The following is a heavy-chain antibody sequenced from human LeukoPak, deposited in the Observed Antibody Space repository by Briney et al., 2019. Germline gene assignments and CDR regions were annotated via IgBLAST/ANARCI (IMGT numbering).Heavy chain of an antibody. V-gene: IGHV3-23*01. D-gene: IGHD3-9*01. CDR1: GFTFSSYA. J-gene: IGHJ4*02. CDR3: AKAPYYDILTGYIYYLDY. Sequence: GGSLRLSCAASGFTFSSYAMSWVRQAPGKGLEWVSAISGSGGSTYYADSVKGRFTISRDNSKNTLYLQVNSLRAEDTAVYYCAKAPYYDILTGYIYYLDYWGQGTLVTVSS. CDR2: ISGSGGST.